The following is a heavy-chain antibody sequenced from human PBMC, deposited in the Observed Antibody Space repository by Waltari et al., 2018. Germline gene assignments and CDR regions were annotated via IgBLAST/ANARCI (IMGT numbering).Heavy chain of an antibody. Sequence: QVQLVESGGGVVQPGGSLRLSCEASGFTFSSYGMHWVRQAPGKGLEWVAVIWYDGTNKYYADSVRGRFTISRDNSQNTMYLQMNIPRAEDTAVYYCASNTDYLAHWGQGTLVTVSS. V-gene: IGHV3-33*01. CDR1: GFTFSSYG. J-gene: IGHJ1*01. CDR3: ASNTDYLAH. CDR2: IWYDGTNK. D-gene: IGHD2-2*02.